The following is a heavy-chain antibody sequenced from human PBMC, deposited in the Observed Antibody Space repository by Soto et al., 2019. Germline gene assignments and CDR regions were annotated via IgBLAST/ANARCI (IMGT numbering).Heavy chain of an antibody. CDR1: SGSISRPSYY. CDR2: DYYSGST. D-gene: IGHD6-6*01. Sequence: QVQLQESGPGLVKSSETLSLTCTVSSGSISRPSYYWSWIRQAPGGGLEWIGYDYYSGSTYYNPSLKSRVSISVDTSNNQFSLKLTSVTAADTAVYFCAREDAARIERWFDAWGQGILVTVSS. CDR3: AREDAARIERWFDA. J-gene: IGHJ5*02. V-gene: IGHV4-31*03.